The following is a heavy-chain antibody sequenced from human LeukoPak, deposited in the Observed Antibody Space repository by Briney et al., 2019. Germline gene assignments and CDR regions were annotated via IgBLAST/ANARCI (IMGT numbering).Heavy chain of an antibody. Sequence: GASVKVSCKASGGTFSNYAISWVRQARGQGLEWMGGIIPIFGTANYAQKFQGRVTITADESTSTAYMELSSLRSEDTAVYYCARGPSHIAVTSYYYYYYMDLWGKGTTVTVSS. J-gene: IGHJ6*03. V-gene: IGHV1-69*13. CDR1: GGTFSNYA. CDR2: IIPIFGTA. D-gene: IGHD6-19*01. CDR3: ARGPSHIAVTSYYYYYYMDL.